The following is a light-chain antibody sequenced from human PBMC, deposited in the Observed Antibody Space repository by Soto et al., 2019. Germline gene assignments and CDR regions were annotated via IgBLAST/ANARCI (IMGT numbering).Light chain of an antibody. Sequence: EIKMTQSACSLSAYVVDIVTITCRASQSISTYLNWYQHKPGKAPKVLIYAVSSLQSGVPSRFSGSGSGTDFTLTITSLQPEDSATYYCQHSYGTPRTFGQGSIVDVK. V-gene: IGKV1-39*01. CDR3: QHSYGTPRT. CDR1: QSISTY. J-gene: IGKJ1*01. CDR2: AVS.